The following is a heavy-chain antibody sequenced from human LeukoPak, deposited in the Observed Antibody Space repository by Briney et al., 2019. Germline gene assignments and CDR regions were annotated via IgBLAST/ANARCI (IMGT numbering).Heavy chain of an antibody. J-gene: IGHJ5*02. Sequence: GGSLRLSCVASGFTFSDYYMSWIRQAPGKGLEWVSYISSSGDSTYYTDSVKGRFTISMDNVKNSLYLQMNSLRAEDTAVYYCARVVTSWFDPWGQGTLVTVSS. CDR2: ISSSGDST. CDR1: GFTFSDYY. V-gene: IGHV3-11*01. D-gene: IGHD4-23*01. CDR3: ARVVTSWFDP.